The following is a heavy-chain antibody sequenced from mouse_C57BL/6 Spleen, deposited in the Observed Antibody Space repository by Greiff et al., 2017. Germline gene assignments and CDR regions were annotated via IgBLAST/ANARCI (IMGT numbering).Heavy chain of an antibody. CDR1: GYTFTSYW. Sequence: QVQLQQSGTELVKPGASVKLSCKASGYTFTSYWMHWVKQRPGQGLEWIGNINPSNGGTNYNEKFKSKATLTVDKSSSTAYMQLSSLTSEDSAVYYCARWGLYYGNYYAMDYWGQGTSVTVSS. V-gene: IGHV1-53*01. D-gene: IGHD1-1*02. CDR3: ARWGLYYGNYYAMDY. CDR2: INPSNGGT. J-gene: IGHJ4*01.